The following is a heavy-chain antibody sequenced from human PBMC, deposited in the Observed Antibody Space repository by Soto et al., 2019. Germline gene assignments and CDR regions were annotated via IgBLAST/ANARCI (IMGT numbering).Heavy chain of an antibody. CDR2: INHSGST. V-gene: IGHV4-34*01. Sequence: SETLSLTCAVYGGSFSGYYWSWIRQPPGKGLEWIGEINHSGSTNYNPSLKSRVTISVDTSKNQFSLKLSSVTAADTAVYYCASSWSYYYYYMDVWGKGTTVTVSS. D-gene: IGHD3-3*01. CDR3: ASSWSYYYYYMDV. CDR1: GGSFSGYY. J-gene: IGHJ6*03.